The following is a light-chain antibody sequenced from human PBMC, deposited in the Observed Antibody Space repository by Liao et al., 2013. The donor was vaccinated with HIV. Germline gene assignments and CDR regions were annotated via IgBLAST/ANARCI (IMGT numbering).Light chain of an antibody. J-gene: IGLJ1*01. CDR1: NIGSKS. V-gene: IGLV3-21*01. Sequence: SYVLTQPPSVSVAPGKTARITCGGKNIGSKSVHWYQQKPGQAPVMVISHDSERPSGIPERFSGSNSGNTATLTISGAQAMDEADYYCQAWDIGTGVFGTGTKVTVL. CDR3: QAWDIGTGV. CDR2: HDS.